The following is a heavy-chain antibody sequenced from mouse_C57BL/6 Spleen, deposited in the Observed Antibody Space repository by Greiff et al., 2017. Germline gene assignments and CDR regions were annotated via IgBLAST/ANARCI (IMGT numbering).Heavy chain of an antibody. V-gene: IGHV1-55*01. CDR1: GYTFTSYW. CDR3: NPKPYYYCNQYYYAMDY. CDR2: IYPGSGST. Sequence: QVQLQQPGAELVKPGASVKMSCKASGYTFTSYWITWVKQRPGQGLEWIGDIYPGSGSTNYNEKFKSKATLTVDTSSSTAYMQLSSLTSEDSAVYYCNPKPYYYCNQYYYAMDYWGQGTSVTVSS. J-gene: IGHJ4*01. D-gene: IGHD2-1*01.